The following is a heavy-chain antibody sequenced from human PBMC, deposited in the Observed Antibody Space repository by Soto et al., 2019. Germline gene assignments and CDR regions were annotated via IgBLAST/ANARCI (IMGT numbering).Heavy chain of an antibody. CDR1: GFTFSSYW. CDR2: IKGDGSRT. J-gene: IGHJ6*02. V-gene: IGHV3-74*01. D-gene: IGHD4-17*01. Sequence: EVQLVESGGGLVQPGGSLRLSCAASGFTFSSYWIHWVRQAPGKGLVWVSRIKGDGSRTDYADSVKGRFTISRDNAKNTVYMQMNSLRDEDTAVYYWARGLPGYYGMDVWGQGTTVTVSS. CDR3: ARGLPGYYGMDV.